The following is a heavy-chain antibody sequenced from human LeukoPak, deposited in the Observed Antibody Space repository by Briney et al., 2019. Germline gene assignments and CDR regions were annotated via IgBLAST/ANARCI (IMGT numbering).Heavy chain of an antibody. V-gene: IGHV4-39*01. Sequence: SETLSLTCTVSGGSISSISYYWGWIRQPPGKGLEWIGSIYYSGSTYYNPSLKSRVTISVDTSKNQFSLKLSAVTAADTAVYYCARHSYDSSGYYFSSFDYWGQGTLVTVSS. J-gene: IGHJ4*02. D-gene: IGHD3-22*01. CDR2: IYYSGST. CDR3: ARHSYDSSGYYFSSFDY. CDR1: GGSISSISYY.